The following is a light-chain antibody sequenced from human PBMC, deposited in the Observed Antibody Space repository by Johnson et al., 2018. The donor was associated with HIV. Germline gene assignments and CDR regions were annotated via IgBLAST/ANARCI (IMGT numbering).Light chain of an antibody. CDR2: ENN. J-gene: IGLJ1*01. Sequence: QSVLTQPPSVSAAPGQKVTISCSGSSSDMGNYAVSWYQQLPGTAPKLLIYENNKRPSGIPARFSGSKSGTSATLGITGLQTGDEADYYCGAWDSSLSAHFVFGTGTKVTVL. V-gene: IGLV1-51*02. CDR1: SSDMGNYA. CDR3: GAWDSSLSAHFV.